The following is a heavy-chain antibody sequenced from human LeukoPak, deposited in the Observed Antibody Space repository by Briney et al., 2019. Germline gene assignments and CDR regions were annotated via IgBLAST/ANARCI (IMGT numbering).Heavy chain of an antibody. D-gene: IGHD6-13*01. V-gene: IGHV1-8*01. J-gene: IGHJ4*02. Sequence: ASVKVSCKASGYTFTSYDINWVRQATGQGLEWMGWMNPNSGNTGYAQKFQGRVTMTRNTSISTAYMELSSLRSEDTAVYYCARVLYSSIPGGCWGEGTLVTVSS. CDR3: ARVLYSSIPGGC. CDR1: GYTFTSYD. CDR2: MNPNSGNT.